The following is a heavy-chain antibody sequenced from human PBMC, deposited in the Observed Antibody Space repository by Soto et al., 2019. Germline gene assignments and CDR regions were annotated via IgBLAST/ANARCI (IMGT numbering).Heavy chain of an antibody. D-gene: IGHD3-16*01. CDR1: GDSISTSRNY. CDR2: TYYSVST. CDR3: ASVPLGAVVLVQN. Sequence: SETLSLTCTVSGDSISTSRNYWGWIRQPPGKGLEWIGSTYYSVSTDYNQSLERRDTISVDTSKNQFSLKLTSVTAVDTAVYYCASVPLGAVVLVQNWGQGTLVTVSS. V-gene: IGHV4-39*01. J-gene: IGHJ1*01.